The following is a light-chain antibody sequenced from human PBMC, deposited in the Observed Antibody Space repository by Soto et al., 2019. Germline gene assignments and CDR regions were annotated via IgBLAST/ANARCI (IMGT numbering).Light chain of an antibody. J-gene: IGKJ1*01. CDR3: QQRGSWPWT. CDR2: DAS. Sequence: EIVMTQSPASLSVSPGERATLSCRASQSVSSNLAWYQQRPGQAPRLLIYDASSRATGVPARFSGSGSGTDFTLTISSLEPEDFAIYYCQQRGSWPWTFGQGTKVDIK. V-gene: IGKV3-11*01. CDR1: QSVSSN.